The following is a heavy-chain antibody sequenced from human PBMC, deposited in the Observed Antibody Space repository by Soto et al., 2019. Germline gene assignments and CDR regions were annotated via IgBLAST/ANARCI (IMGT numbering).Heavy chain of an antibody. CDR3: ARDHVTYTISCLPIED. D-gene: IGHD6-13*01. J-gene: IGHJ4*02. CDR2: IRDYNGNT. CDR1: GYTFTSYG. Sequence: QIQWVQSGSEGKKPGASVKVSCKASGYTFTSYGISWVRQDPGQGLEWMGWIRDYNGNTNYAQKLQDRVTMTKDTSTSTDYMELRSLRSDDTAVYYCARDHVTYTISCLPIEDWGQGTLVTVSS. V-gene: IGHV1-18*01.